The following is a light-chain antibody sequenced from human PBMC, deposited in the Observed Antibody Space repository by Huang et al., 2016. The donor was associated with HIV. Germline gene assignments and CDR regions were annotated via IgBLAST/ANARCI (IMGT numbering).Light chain of an antibody. CDR2: WSS. CDR1: QSLLYKSTNKNY. Sequence: IVMTQSPDFLSVSLGDRATINCKSSQSLLYKSTNKNYLAWYQQRPGLPPRLVIYWSSTRRSAISYRFSGGGAGTNFTLTISNFQNEDVAVYYYQQCYGHNPTFGQGTKVE. J-gene: IGKJ1*01. CDR3: QQCYGHNPT. V-gene: IGKV4-1*01.